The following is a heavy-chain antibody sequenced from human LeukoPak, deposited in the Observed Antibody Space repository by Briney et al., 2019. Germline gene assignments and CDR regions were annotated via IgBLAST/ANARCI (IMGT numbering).Heavy chain of an antibody. CDR2: INRSGGRT. CDR1: GYTFTSYD. J-gene: IGHJ4*02. CDR3: AREDIRYVTFDY. Sequence: GASVKVSCTASGYTFTSYDMHWVRQAPGQGLEWMGIINRSGGRTSYAQKFQGRVTMTRDMSTSTVYMELSSLRSEDTAVYYCAREDIRYVTFDYWGQGTLVTLSS. V-gene: IGHV1-46*01. D-gene: IGHD2-15*01.